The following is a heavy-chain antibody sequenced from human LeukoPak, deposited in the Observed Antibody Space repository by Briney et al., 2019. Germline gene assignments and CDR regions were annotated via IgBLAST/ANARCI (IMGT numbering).Heavy chain of an antibody. Sequence: NPSETLSLTCTVSGGSISNYYWSWIRQPPGKGLEWIGYISYSGNTNYNPSLKSRVTISVDTSKNQFSLKLSPVTAADTAVYYCARGRTYRSSSWFDPWGQGTLVTVSS. V-gene: IGHV4-59*01. J-gene: IGHJ5*02. CDR3: ARGRTYRSSSWFDP. D-gene: IGHD6-6*01. CDR2: ISYSGNT. CDR1: GGSISNYY.